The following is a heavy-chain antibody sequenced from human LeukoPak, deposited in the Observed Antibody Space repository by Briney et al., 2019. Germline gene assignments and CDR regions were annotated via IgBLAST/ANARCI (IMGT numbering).Heavy chain of an antibody. CDR3: ARGRSRIGASGTTWFDP. CDR2: INSDGSTT. D-gene: IGHD6-13*01. CDR1: GFTFSSHW. Sequence: GGSLRLSCAASGFTFSSHWMHWVRQAPGKGLVWVSRINSDGSTTTYADSVKGRFTISRDNAKNSLYLQMNSLRAEDTAVYYCARGRSRIGASGTTWFDPWGQGTLVTVSS. V-gene: IGHV3-74*01. J-gene: IGHJ5*02.